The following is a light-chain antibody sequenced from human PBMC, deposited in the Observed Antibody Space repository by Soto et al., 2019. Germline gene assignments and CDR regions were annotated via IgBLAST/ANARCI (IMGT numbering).Light chain of an antibody. CDR2: RNN. CDR1: SSNIGSNY. Sequence: QSVLTQPHSASGTPGQRVTISCSGSSSNIGSNYVYWYQQLPGTAPKLHIYRNNQRPSGVPDRFSGYKSGNSASLAISWLRSEDESEYYCAAWEERRSGWVFGGGTKLTVL. V-gene: IGLV1-47*01. J-gene: IGLJ3*02. CDR3: AAWEERRSGWV.